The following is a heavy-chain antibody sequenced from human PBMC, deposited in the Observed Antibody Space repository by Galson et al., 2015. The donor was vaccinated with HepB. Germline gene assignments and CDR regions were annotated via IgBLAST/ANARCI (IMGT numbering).Heavy chain of an antibody. J-gene: IGHJ4*02. CDR3: AREDATITVAALEY. CDR2: IWHNGAKK. V-gene: IGHV3-33*01. Sequence: SLRLSCAPSGFTFSDYGLHWVRQAPGKGLEWMALIWHNGAKKMYANSVRGRFRISRDNTKNTLFLEADSLRAEDTAVYYCAREDATITVAALEYWGQGVLVTVSS. CDR1: GFTFSDYG. D-gene: IGHD6-19*01.